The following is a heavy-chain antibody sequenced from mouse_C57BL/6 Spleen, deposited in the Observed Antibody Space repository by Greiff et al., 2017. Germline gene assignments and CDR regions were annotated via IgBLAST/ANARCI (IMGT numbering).Heavy chain of an antibody. J-gene: IGHJ2*01. D-gene: IGHD1-1*01. CDR1: GYTFTRYW. CDR3: ARYYYGSSYVNYFDY. V-gene: IGHV1-7*01. CDR2: INPSSGYT. Sequence: QVQLKQSGAELAKPGASVKLSCKASGYTFTRYWMHWVKQRPGQGLEWIGYINPSSGYTKYNQKFKAKATLTADNSSSTAYMHLSNLTYDDSAVYYCARYYYGSSYVNYFDYWGQGTTLTVSS.